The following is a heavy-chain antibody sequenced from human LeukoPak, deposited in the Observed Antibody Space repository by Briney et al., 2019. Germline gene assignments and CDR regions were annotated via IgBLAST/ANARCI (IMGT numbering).Heavy chain of an antibody. CDR3: VKDAFSSSYD. D-gene: IGHD6-6*01. CDR1: RFSFSAYG. CDR2: IHYDRSSE. V-gene: IGHV3-30*02. Sequence: PGGSLRLSCSASRFSFSAYGMHWVRQAPGKGLEWVAFIHYDRSSEYYAESVRGRFTISRDNSKYTLYLEMNSLRPDYSPVYYCVKDAFSSSYDWGQGTLVTVSS. J-gene: IGHJ4*02.